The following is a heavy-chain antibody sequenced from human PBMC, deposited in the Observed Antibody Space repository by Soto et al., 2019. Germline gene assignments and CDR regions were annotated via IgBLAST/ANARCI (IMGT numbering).Heavy chain of an antibody. D-gene: IGHD2-15*01. CDR3: ARDPRQDCSGETCYYS. V-gene: IGHV1-69*01. CDR2: IIPIFGTT. CDR1: GGNLSSYV. Sequence: QVQLVQSAAEVKKPGSSVKVSCKASGGNLSSYVISWVRQAPGQGLEWMGGIIPIFGTTTYGEKFQGRVTITADESTSTTYMELSSLKPEDTAVYYCARDPRQDCSGETCYYSWGQGTLVTVSS. J-gene: IGHJ4*02.